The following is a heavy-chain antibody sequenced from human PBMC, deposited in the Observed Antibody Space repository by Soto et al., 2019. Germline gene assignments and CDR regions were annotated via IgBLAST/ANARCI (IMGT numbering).Heavy chain of an antibody. CDR2: IDPSDSYT. CDR1: GYSFTSYW. V-gene: IGHV5-10-1*01. CDR3: AGPGTTLSDYYGMDV. J-gene: IGHJ6*02. Sequence: PGEPLKISCKGSGYSFTSYWISWVRQMPGKGLEWMGRIDPSDSYTNYSPSFQGHVTISADKSISTAYLQWSSLKASDTAMYYCAGPGTTLSDYYGMDVWGQGTTVTVSS. D-gene: IGHD1-7*01.